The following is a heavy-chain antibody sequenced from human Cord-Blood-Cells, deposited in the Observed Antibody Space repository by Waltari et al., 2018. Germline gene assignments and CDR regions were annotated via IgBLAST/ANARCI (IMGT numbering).Heavy chain of an antibody. V-gene: IGHV4-34*01. CDR1: GGSFSGYY. Sequence: QVQLQQWGAGLLKPSATLSLTCAVYGGSFSGYYWSWIRQPPGKGLEWIGEINHSGSTNYNPSLKSRVTISVDTSKNQFSLKLSSVTAADTAVYYCASQGRSAAAGTEYFQHWGQGTLVTVSS. D-gene: IGHD6-13*01. J-gene: IGHJ1*01. CDR2: INHSGST. CDR3: ASQGRSAAAGTEYFQH.